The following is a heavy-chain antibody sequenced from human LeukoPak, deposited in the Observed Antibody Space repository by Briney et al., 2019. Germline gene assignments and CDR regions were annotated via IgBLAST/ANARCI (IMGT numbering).Heavy chain of an antibody. J-gene: IGHJ4*02. CDR3: ARDVVPYFDY. CDR1: GFTFSSYS. V-gene: IGHV3-21*01. Sequence: PGGSLRLSCAASGFTFSSYSMNWVRQAPGKGLEWVSSISSSSSYIHYADSVKGRFTISRDNAKNSLYLQMNSLRAEDTAVYYCARDVVPYFDYWGQGTLVTVSS. CDR2: ISSSSSYI. D-gene: IGHD2-15*01.